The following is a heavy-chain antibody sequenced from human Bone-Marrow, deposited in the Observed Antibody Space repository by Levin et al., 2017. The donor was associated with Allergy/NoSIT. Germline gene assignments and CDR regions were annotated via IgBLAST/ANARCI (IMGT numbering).Heavy chain of an antibody. CDR1: GFTLGSHA. D-gene: IGHD4-23*01. CDR3: ARDSYGGTSTWLPRNIYYYGMEV. CDR2: ISYDGSDI. V-gene: IGHV3-30-3*01. Sequence: GESLKISCEASGFTLGSHAMHWVRQAPGTGLEWVTVISYDGSDIYYADSVKGRFTISRDNSKNTLYLEMRSLRAEDTAVYYCARDSYGGTSTWLPRNIYYYGMEVWGQGTTVTVSS. J-gene: IGHJ6*02.